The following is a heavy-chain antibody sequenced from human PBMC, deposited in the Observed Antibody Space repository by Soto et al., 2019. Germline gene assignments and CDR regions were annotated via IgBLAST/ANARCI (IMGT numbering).Heavy chain of an antibody. Sequence: QVQLVQSGAEVKKPGSSVKVSCKASGGTFSSYAISWVRQAPGQGLEWMGGIIPIFGTANYAQKFQGRVTITAEESTRTAHMELSSLRSEDTAVYYCARDTTVRITGTPAPHPWGQGTLVTVSS. CDR3: ARDTTVRITGTPAPHP. V-gene: IGHV1-69*12. CDR2: IIPIFGTA. D-gene: IGHD1-7*01. J-gene: IGHJ5*02. CDR1: GGTFSSYA.